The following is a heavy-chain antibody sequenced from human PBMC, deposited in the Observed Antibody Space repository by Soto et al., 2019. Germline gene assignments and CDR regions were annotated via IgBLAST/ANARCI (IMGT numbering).Heavy chain of an antibody. CDR2: INPTSGGT. V-gene: IGHV1-2*02. D-gene: IGHD6-6*01. CDR1: GYTFTGYY. J-gene: IGHJ4*02. Sequence: HAQLVQSGAEVKKPGASVKVSCKASGYTFTGYYMHWVRQAPGQGLESMGWINPTSGGTNYAQNFQDMITMTRDTSISTAYTELSRQRSDDTAVYYCAGGVWTTIASRFDYWGQGTLVTVSS. CDR3: AGGVWTTIASRFDY.